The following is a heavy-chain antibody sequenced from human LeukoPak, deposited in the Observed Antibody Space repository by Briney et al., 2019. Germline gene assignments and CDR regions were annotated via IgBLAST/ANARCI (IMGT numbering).Heavy chain of an antibody. CDR2: ISAYNGNT. CDR1: GYTFTSYG. V-gene: IGHV1-18*01. Sequence: ASVKVSCKASGYTFTSYGISWVRQAPGQGLEWMGWISAYNGNTNYAQKLQGRVTMTTDTSTSTAYMELRSLRSDDTAVYYCARVIGIAVAGTGFDYWGQGTLVTVSS. CDR3: ARVIGIAVAGTGFDY. D-gene: IGHD6-19*01. J-gene: IGHJ4*02.